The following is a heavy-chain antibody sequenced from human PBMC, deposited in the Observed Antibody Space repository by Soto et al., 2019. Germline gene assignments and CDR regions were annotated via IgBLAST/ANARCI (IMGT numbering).Heavy chain of an antibody. CDR3: ARGGYCSSTSCYTHRHYYYGMDV. Sequence: ASVKVSCKASGYTFTSYGISWVRQAPGQGLEWMGWISAYNGNTNYAQKLQGRVTMTTETSTSTAYMELRTLRPDDTAVYYCARGGYCSSTSCYTHRHYYYGMDVWGQGTTVTVS. CDR1: GYTFTSYG. V-gene: IGHV1-18*04. D-gene: IGHD2-2*02. J-gene: IGHJ6*02. CDR2: ISAYNGNT.